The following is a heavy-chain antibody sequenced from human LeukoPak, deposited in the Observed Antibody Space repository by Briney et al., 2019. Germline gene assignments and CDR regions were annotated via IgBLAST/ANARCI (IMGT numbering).Heavy chain of an antibody. D-gene: IGHD5-12*01. V-gene: IGHV1-18*01. CDR2: ISAFNGNT. CDR1: GGTFSSYG. CDR3: AREGAHSGYLLIDY. J-gene: IGHJ4*02. Sequence: ASVKVSCKASGGTFSSYGISWVRQAPGQGLEWMGRISAFNGNTNYAQKLQGRVTMTTDTSTSTAYMELRSLRSDDTAVYYCAREGAHSGYLLIDYWGQGTLVTVSS.